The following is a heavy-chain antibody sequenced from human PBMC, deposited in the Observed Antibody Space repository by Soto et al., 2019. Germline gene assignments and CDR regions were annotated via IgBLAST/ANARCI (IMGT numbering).Heavy chain of an antibody. D-gene: IGHD3-3*01. CDR1: GYTFTGYY. J-gene: IGHJ5*02. V-gene: IGHV1-2*04. CDR3: ARARGGEFWSGYLNWFDP. Sequence: ASVKVSCKASGYTFTGYYMNWVRQAPGQGLEWMGWINPNRGGTNYAQKFQGWVTMTRDTSISTAYMELSRLRSDDTAVYYCARARGGEFWSGYLNWFDPWGQGTLVTSPQ. CDR2: INPNRGGT.